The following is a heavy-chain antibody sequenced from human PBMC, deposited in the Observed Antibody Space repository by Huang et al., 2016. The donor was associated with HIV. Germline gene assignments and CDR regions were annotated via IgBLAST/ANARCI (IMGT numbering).Heavy chain of an antibody. J-gene: IGHJ5*02. CDR1: GITFFTYA. CDR2: ISRDGGRT. D-gene: IGHD3-3*01. CDR3: ALNRGLFFSNWLDP. V-gene: IGHV3-23*01. Sequence: QLSESGGGVVQPGGSLRLSCAASGITFFTYAMTWVRQAPGKGLEWVSTISRDGGRTVYAGAVKGRFTVSNDNSKNTFYLQILTLRAEDTALYYCALNRGLFFSNWLDPWGQGTLVTVSS.